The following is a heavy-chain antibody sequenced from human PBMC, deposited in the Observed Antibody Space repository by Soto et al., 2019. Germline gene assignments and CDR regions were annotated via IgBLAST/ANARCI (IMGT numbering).Heavy chain of an antibody. Sequence: SETLSLTCDVSRYSINNNNWWSWVRQPPGGGLEWIGELHHGGSTNYNPSLESRVTFSVDISKNQFFLKLSSVTAAYTAVYYCTKNSAYALDYWGQGTLVTVSS. CDR1: RYSINNNNW. D-gene: IGHD5-12*01. J-gene: IGHJ4*02. CDR2: LHHGGST. V-gene: IGHV4-4*02. CDR3: TKNSAYALDY.